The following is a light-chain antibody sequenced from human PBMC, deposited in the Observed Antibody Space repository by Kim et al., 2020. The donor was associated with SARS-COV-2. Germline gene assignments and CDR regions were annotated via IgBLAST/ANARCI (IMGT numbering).Light chain of an antibody. CDR3: QQYNNWWT. J-gene: IGKJ1*01. CDR2: GAS. CDR1: QGVSSN. Sequence: PVAPGQRATLSCRGGQGVSSNLAWYQQKPGQAPTPLIYGASTRATGNPARFSGSGSGTEFTLTISSLQSEEFAVYDCQQYNNWWTFGQGTKVDIK. V-gene: IGKV3-15*01.